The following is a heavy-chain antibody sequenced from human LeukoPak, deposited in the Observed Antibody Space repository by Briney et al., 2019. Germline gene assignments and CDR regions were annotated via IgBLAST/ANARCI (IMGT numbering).Heavy chain of an antibody. D-gene: IGHD2-2*01. Sequence: SVKVSCKASGGTFSSYAISWVRQAPGQGLEWMGGIIPIFGTANYAQKFQGRVTITADESTSTAYMELSSLRSEDTAVYYCARDPRIGDWDEPAAIPYYYYYGMDVWGQGTTVTVSS. CDR3: ARDPRIGDWDEPAAIPYYYYYGMDV. V-gene: IGHV1-69*01. J-gene: IGHJ6*02. CDR2: IIPIFGTA. CDR1: GGTFSSYA.